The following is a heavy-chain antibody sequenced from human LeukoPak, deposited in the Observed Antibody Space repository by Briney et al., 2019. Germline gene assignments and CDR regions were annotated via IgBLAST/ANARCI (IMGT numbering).Heavy chain of an antibody. V-gene: IGHV5-51*01. CDR1: EYNFSNYW. CDR2: IYPGDSAA. CDR3: ARWSGYLPSGIDY. D-gene: IGHD1-1*01. Sequence: GESLKISCKGSEYNFSNYWIGWVRQMPGKGLEWMGIIYPGDSAARYSPSFQGQVTISADKSISTAYLHWSSLKASDTAIYYCARWSGYLPSGIDYWGQGTLVTVSS. J-gene: IGHJ4*02.